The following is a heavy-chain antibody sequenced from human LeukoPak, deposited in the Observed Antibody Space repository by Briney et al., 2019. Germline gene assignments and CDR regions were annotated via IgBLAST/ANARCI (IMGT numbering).Heavy chain of an antibody. CDR2: MSPNSGNT. Sequence: ASVKVSCKASGYTFTSYDINWVRQAAGQGLEWIRWMSPNSGNTGYAQKFQGRVTITRNISISTAYMEMSSLRSEDTAVYFCARGPSGYHNCHMDVWGKGTTVTVSS. J-gene: IGHJ6*03. V-gene: IGHV1-8*03. D-gene: IGHD3-10*01. CDR1: GYTFTSYD. CDR3: ARGPSGYHNCHMDV.